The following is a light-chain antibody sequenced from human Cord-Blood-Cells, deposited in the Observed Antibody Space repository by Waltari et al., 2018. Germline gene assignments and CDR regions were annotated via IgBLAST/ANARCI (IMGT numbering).Light chain of an antibody. J-gene: IGLJ1*01. V-gene: IGLV2-14*03. Sequence: QSALTLPASVSGSPGLSTTISCTGTSSDVGGYNYVSWYQQHPGKAPKLMIYDVSNRPSGVSNRFSGSKSGNTASLTISGLQAEDEADYYCSSYTSSSTYVFGTGTKVTVL. CDR3: SSYTSSSTYV. CDR1: SSDVGGYNY. CDR2: DVS.